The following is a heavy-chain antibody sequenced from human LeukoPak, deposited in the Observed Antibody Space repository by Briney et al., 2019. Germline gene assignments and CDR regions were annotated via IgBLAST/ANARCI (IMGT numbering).Heavy chain of an antibody. D-gene: IGHD3-16*02. Sequence: GESLKISCKTSGYNFPNYWIGWVRQMPGKGLEWMAMIYPGDSDTKYSPSFQGQVTISADKSISTAYLQWSSLKASDTAMYYCARQIGHDYVWGSYRYQDYWGQGNLVTVSS. CDR1: GYNFPNYW. CDR2: IYPGDSDT. J-gene: IGHJ4*02. CDR3: ARQIGHDYVWGSYRYQDY. V-gene: IGHV5-51*01.